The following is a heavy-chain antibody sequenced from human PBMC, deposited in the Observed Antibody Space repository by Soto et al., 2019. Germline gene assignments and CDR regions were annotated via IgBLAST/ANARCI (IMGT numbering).Heavy chain of an antibody. J-gene: IGHJ3*01. V-gene: IGHV3-53*04. CDR2: IYSGGST. D-gene: IGHD3-10*01. CDR1: GFRVSGGY. CDR3: ARANEFNAFDV. Sequence: EVQLVESGGDLVQPGGSLRLSCVASGFRVSGGYMNWVRQSPGKGPEWVSVIYSGGSTYQADSVKGRFIISRDDSANTLYLQMNSLRPEDTAVYFCARANEFNAFDVWGPVTRVTVSS.